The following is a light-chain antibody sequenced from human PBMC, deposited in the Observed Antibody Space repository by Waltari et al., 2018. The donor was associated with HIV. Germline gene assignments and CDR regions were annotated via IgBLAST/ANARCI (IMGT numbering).Light chain of an antibody. CDR1: ALSTQS. J-gene: IGLJ2*01. V-gene: IGLV3-25*03. CDR2: KDS. Sequence: SYELTQPPSVSVSPGQTARITCSGDALSTQSAYWYQQKPGQAPMLVIYKDSERPSGIPERFSGSSSGTTVTLTISGVQAEDEADYYCQSPDSSGTYVGFGGGTKLTVL. CDR3: QSPDSSGTYVG.